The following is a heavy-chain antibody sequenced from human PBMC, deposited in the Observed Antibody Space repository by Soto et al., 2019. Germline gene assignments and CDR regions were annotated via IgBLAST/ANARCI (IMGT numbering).Heavy chain of an antibody. CDR2: INPNSGGT. Sequence: GASVKVSCKASGYTFTGYYMHWVRQAPGQGLEWMGWINPNSGGTNYAQKFQGWVTMTRDTSISTAYMELSRLRSDDTAVYYCASGRIDGVLTGYCLQLASGAFLCLAVGGQGTTVTGSS. V-gene: IGHV1-2*04. CDR3: ASGRIDGVLTGYCLQLASGAFLCLAV. J-gene: IGHJ6*02. CDR1: GYTFTGYY. D-gene: IGHD3-9*01.